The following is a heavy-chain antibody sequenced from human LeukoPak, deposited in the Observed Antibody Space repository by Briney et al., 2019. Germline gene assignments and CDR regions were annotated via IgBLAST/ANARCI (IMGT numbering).Heavy chain of an antibody. V-gene: IGHV3-48*03. Sequence: GGSLRLSCAASGFTFSSYEMNWVRQAPGKGLEWVSYISSSGSTIYYADSVKGRFTISRDNAKNSLYLQMNSLKTEDTAVYYCTTTLLYDSSGPRLPYYYYMDVWGKGTTVTVSS. D-gene: IGHD3-22*01. CDR2: ISSSGSTI. CDR3: TTTLLYDSSGPRLPYYYYMDV. J-gene: IGHJ6*03. CDR1: GFTFSSYE.